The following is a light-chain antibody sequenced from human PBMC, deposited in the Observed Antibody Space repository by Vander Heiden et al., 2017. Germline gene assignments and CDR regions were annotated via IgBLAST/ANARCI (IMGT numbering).Light chain of an antibody. Sequence: EIVMTQSPGTLSASPGERATLSCRASQSVNTNLAWYQKKPCQAPGLLIFGASTRATGIPARFSGSGSGTEFTLTISSLQSEDFAVYYCQQFSNWPYTLGQGTKLEI. CDR3: QQFSNWPYT. J-gene: IGKJ2*01. CDR2: GAS. CDR1: QSVNTN. V-gene: IGKV3-15*01.